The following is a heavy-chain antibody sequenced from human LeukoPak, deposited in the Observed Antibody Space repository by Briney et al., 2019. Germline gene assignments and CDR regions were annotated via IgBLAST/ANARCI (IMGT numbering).Heavy chain of an antibody. J-gene: IGHJ3*02. Sequence: GGSLRLSCAASGFTFSSYAMHWVRQAPGKELEWVAVISYDGSNKYYADSVKGRFTISRDNSKNTLYLQMNSLRAEDTAVYYCARSPYSSSWYGAFDIWGQGTMVTVSS. CDR1: GFTFSSYA. D-gene: IGHD6-13*01. V-gene: IGHV3-30*04. CDR2: ISYDGSNK. CDR3: ARSPYSSSWYGAFDI.